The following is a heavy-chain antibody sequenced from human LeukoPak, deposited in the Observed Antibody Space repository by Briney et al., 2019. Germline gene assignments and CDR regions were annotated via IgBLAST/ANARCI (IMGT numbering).Heavy chain of an antibody. CDR1: GYTFTSYG. CDR2: ISAYNGNT. V-gene: IGHV1-18*01. CDR3: ARGMYNWNDVRRFDAFDI. J-gene: IGHJ3*02. Sequence: ASVKVSCKASGYTFTSYGISWVRQAPGQGLEWMGWISAYNGNTNYAQKLQGRVTMTTDTSTSTAYMELRSLRSDDTAVYYCARGMYNWNDVRRFDAFDIWGQGTMVTVSS. D-gene: IGHD1-1*01.